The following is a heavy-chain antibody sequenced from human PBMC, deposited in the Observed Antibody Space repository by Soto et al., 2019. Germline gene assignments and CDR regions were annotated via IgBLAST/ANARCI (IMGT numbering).Heavy chain of an antibody. CDR3: ATYPMTTVTRDAFAI. D-gene: IGHD4-4*01. Sequence: PXVSLRLPCSASRFTFSNHYIDWLRQAQGKGLEWVGRTINKANSYTTEYAASVKGRFTISRDDSKNSLYLQMNSLKTEDTAVYYCATYPMTTVTRDAFAIWGQGTMAT. CDR2: TINKANSYTT. J-gene: IGHJ3*02. V-gene: IGHV3-72*01. CDR1: RFTFSNHY.